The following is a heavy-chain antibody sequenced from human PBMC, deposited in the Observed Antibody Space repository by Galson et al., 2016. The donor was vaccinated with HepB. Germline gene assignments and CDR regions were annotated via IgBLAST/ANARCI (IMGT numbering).Heavy chain of an antibody. CDR2: IYSGGGT. D-gene: IGHD3-10*01. CDR3: AKVPSMVRGF. CDR1: GFTVSNNF. V-gene: IGHV3-66*02. Sequence: SLRLSCAASGFTVSNNFMRWVRQAPGKGLECVSLIYSGGGTHYVDSVKGRFIISRDNSKKTLYLQMNSLRAEDTAVYYCAKVPSMVRGFWGQGTMVTVSS. J-gene: IGHJ3*01.